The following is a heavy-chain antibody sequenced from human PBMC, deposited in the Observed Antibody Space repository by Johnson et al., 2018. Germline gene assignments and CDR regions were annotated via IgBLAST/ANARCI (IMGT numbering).Heavy chain of an antibody. D-gene: IGHD2-21*02. V-gene: IGHV3-53*01. J-gene: IGHJ1*01. CDR3: ARGADPYCGGDCCFQY. CDR2: IYSGGST. CDR1: GFTVSSNY. Sequence: VQLVESGGGLIQPGGSLRLSCAASGFTVSSNYMTWVRQAPGKGLEWVSVIYSGGSTYYADSVKGRFTISRDSSKTTLYRQMNGLRAEDTAVYYCARGADPYCGGDCCFQYWGQCTLVTVSS.